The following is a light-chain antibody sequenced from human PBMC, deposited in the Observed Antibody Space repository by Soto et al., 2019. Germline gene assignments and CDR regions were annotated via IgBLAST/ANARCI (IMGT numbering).Light chain of an antibody. CDR3: QSYDSSLSGYV. J-gene: IGLJ1*01. CDR1: SSNIGSNY. V-gene: IGLV1-47*01. CDR2: RNN. Sequence: QSVLTQPPSASGTPGQRVTISCSGSSSNIGSNYVYWYQQLPGTAPKLLIYRNNQRPSGVPDRFSGSKSGTSASLAIAGLQAEDEGDYYCQSYDSSLSGYVFGTGTKLTVL.